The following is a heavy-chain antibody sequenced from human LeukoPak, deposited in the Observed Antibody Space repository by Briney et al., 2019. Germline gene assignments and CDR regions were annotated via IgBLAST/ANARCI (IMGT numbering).Heavy chain of an antibody. Sequence: GGSLRLSCAASGFTFSSYGMHWVRQAPGKGLEWVAVIWYGGSNKYYADSVKGRFTISRDNSKNTLYLQMNSLRAEDTAVYYCAKDWAAATWAFDIWGQGTMVTVSS. CDR3: AKDWAAATWAFDI. J-gene: IGHJ3*02. D-gene: IGHD6-13*01. V-gene: IGHV3-30*02. CDR1: GFTFSSYG. CDR2: IWYGGSNK.